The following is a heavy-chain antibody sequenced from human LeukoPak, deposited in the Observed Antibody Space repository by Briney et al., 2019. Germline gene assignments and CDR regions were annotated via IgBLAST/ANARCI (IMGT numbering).Heavy chain of an antibody. CDR3: ASENSSGWRRYGIDV. Sequence: PGGSLRLSCAASGFTVSSNYMSWVRQAPGKGLEWVSVIYSGGSTYYADSVKGRFTISRDNSKNTLYLQMNSLRAEDTAVYYCASENSSGWRRYGIDVWGQGTTVTVSS. V-gene: IGHV3-53*01. J-gene: IGHJ6*02. CDR2: IYSGGST. D-gene: IGHD6-19*01. CDR1: GFTVSSNY.